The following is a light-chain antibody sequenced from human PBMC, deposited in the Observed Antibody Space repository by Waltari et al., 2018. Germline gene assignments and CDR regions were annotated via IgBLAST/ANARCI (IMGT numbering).Light chain of an antibody. CDR1: QGMNNY. Sequence: DIQMTQSPSSLSAFVGDRVTITCRASQGMNNYVAWFQQKPGKAPKSLIYAASTLQSGVPSRFSGRGYQTDFTLTITSLLPEDVATYYCQQYHSYPYTFGGGTKVEIK. V-gene: IGKV1-16*01. J-gene: IGKJ4*01. CDR3: QQYHSYPYT. CDR2: AAS.